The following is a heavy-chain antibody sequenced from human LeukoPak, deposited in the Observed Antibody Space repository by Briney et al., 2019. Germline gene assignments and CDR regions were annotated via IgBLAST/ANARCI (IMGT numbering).Heavy chain of an antibody. J-gene: IGHJ4*02. Sequence: GGSLRLSCAASGFTFSDYYMSWIRQAPGKGLEWVSYISSSSSTIYYADSVKGRFTISRDNAKNSLYLQMNSLRDEDTAVYYCARERDYVRGSYRYFDYWGQGTLVTVSS. CDR1: GFTFSDYY. V-gene: IGHV3-11*04. CDR2: ISSSSSTI. CDR3: ARERDYVRGSYRYFDY. D-gene: IGHD3-16*02.